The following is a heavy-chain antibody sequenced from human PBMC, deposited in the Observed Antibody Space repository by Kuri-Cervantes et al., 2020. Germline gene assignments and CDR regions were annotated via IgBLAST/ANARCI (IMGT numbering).Heavy chain of an antibody. D-gene: IGHD2-21*02. Sequence: SETLSVSCTVSGGSISSSSYYWGWIRQPPGKGLEWIGSIYYSGSTYYNPSLKGRVTISVDTSKNQFSLKLSSVTAADTAVYYCARARGDYYFDYWGQGTLVTVSS. J-gene: IGHJ4*02. V-gene: IGHV4-39*07. CDR2: IYYSGST. CDR3: ARARGDYYFDY. CDR1: GGSISSSSYY.